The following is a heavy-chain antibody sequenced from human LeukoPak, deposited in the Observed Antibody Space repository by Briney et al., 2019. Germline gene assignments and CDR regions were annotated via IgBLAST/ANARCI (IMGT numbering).Heavy chain of an antibody. CDR1: GFTVSSNY. CDR2: ISKDGSDK. J-gene: IGHJ4*02. V-gene: IGHV3-30-3*01. D-gene: IGHD1-7*01. CDR3: ARDYWWNYDY. Sequence: GGSLRLSCAASGFTVSSNYMSWVRQAPGKGLEWVAVISKDGSDKYYPGSERGRFTISRDNSKNTIYLQMDSLRAEDTAIYYCARDYWWNYDYWGQGTLVTVSS.